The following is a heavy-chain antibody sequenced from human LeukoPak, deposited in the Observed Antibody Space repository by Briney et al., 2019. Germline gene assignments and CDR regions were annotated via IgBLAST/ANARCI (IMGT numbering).Heavy chain of an antibody. CDR3: ARDLKYCSTTSCQFDP. J-gene: IGHJ5*02. V-gene: IGHV1-46*01. CDR2: INPSGGST. D-gene: IGHD2-2*01. Sequence: ASVKVSCKASGYSFSSYYIHWVRQAPGQGLEWMGIINPSGGSTSYAQKFQGRVTMTRDTSTSTVYMGLSSLRSEDTAVYYCARDLKYCSTTSCQFDPWGQGTLVTVSS. CDR1: GYSFSSYY.